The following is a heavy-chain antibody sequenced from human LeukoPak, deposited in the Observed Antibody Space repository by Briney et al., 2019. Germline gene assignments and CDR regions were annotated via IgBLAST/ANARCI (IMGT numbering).Heavy chain of an antibody. V-gene: IGHV3-23*01. CDR1: GFTFSSYA. CDR2: ISGSGGST. J-gene: IGHJ4*02. D-gene: IGHD6-6*01. CDR3: AKGGGIAARPGFGDY. Sequence: GGSLRLSCAASGFTFSSYAMSWVRQAPGKGLEWVSAISGSGGSTYYADTVKGRFTISRDNSKNTLYLQMNSLRAGDTAVYYCAKGGGIAARPGFGDYWGQGTLVTVSS.